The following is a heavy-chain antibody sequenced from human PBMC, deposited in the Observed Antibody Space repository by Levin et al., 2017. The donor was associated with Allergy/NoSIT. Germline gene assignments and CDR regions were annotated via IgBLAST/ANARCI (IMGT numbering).Heavy chain of an antibody. CDR3: ARVKYDFWSGGEDV. CDR1: GDSISSGNSY. CDR2: IHYSGRT. V-gene: IGHV4-31*03. J-gene: IGHJ6*01. Sequence: SETLSLTCTVSGDSISSGNSYWSWIRQHPGKGLEWIGYIHYSGRTFYNPSLETRLTLSVDTSKNHFSLNLTSVTAADTAIYYCARVKYDFWSGGEDVWGQGTTVTVSS. D-gene: IGHD3-3*01.